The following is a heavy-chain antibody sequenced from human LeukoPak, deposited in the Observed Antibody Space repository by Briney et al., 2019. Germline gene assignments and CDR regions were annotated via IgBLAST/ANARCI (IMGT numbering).Heavy chain of an antibody. CDR3: AKRGYYSDTSVKAFDD. D-gene: IGHD3-22*01. CDR1: GFTFSSFA. Sequence: GGSLRLSCAVSGFTFSSFAMSWVRQAPGKGLEWVSVTSDSGGTTFYADSVKGRFTISRDNSKNTLYLQINTLRAEDTAVYYCAKRGYYSDTSVKAFDDWGQGTLVTVSS. CDR2: TSDSGGTT. V-gene: IGHV3-23*01. J-gene: IGHJ4*02.